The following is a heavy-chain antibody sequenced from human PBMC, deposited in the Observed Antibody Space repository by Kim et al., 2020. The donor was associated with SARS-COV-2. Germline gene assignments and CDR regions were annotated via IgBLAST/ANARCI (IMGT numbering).Heavy chain of an antibody. V-gene: IGHV1-46*01. CDR1: GYTFTSYY. J-gene: IGHJ6*02. D-gene: IGHD2-2*02. CDR2: INPSGGST. CDR3: ARPHPPIVVVPAAIHYYYYYGMDV. Sequence: ASVKVSCKASGYTFTSYYMHWVRQAPGQGLEWMGIINPSGGSTSYAQKFQGRVTMTRDTSTSTVYMELSSLRSEDTAVYYCARPHPPIVVVPAAIHYYYYYGMDVWGQGTTVTVSS.